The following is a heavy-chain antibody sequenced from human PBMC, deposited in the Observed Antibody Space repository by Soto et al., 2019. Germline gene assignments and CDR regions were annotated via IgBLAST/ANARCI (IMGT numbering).Heavy chain of an antibody. D-gene: IGHD2-15*01. CDR1: GFTFSNHG. J-gene: IGHJ4*02. V-gene: IGHV3-33*01. CDR2: ISYDGRNK. Sequence: QVQSVEFGGGVVQPGTSLRLSCAVSGFTFSNHGMHWVRQAPGKGLEWVAFISYDGRNKDYADSLKGRFTISRDNFKDTLFLRMNTLRGDDTAVYYCARDRGWSRSHYFDSWGQGTLVTVSS. CDR3: ARDRGWSRSHYFDS.